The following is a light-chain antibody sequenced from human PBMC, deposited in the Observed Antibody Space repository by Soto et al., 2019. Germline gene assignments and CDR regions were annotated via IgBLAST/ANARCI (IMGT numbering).Light chain of an antibody. CDR3: QSYDSSLSAHVV. J-gene: IGLJ2*01. CDR2: ANI. Sequence: QAVVTQPPSVSGAPGQRVTISCTGSSSNIGANYDVHWYQHLPGTAPKLLIYANINRPSGVPDRFSGSKSGTSASLAITGLRVEDEADYYCQSYDSSLSAHVVFGGGTKVTVL. CDR1: SSNIGANYD. V-gene: IGLV1-40*01.